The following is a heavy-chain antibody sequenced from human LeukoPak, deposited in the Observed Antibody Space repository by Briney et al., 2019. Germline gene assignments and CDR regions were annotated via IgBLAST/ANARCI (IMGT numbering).Heavy chain of an antibody. D-gene: IGHD1-7*01. V-gene: IGHV3-30*04. CDR2: MLGDGEKE. Sequence: GGSLRLSCVTSGFIFSAYTVHWVRQAPGKGLGWVALMLGDGEKEHYADSVKGRFTISRDNSKNTVYLQMNSLRPEDTALYFCVRDPQDVFQTTYLDYWGQGTLVTVSS. CDR1: GFIFSAYT. CDR3: VRDPQDVFQTTYLDY. J-gene: IGHJ4*02.